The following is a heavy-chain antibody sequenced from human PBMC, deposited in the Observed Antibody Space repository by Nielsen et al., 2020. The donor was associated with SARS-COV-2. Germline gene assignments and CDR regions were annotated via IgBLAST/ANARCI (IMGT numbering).Heavy chain of an antibody. D-gene: IGHD3-22*01. CDR3: ARVGLDSSGYPAACDI. V-gene: IGHV4-59*13. J-gene: IGHJ3*02. Sequence: SETLSLTCTVSGGSISSYYWSWIRQPPGKGLEWIGYIYYSGSTNYNPSLKSRVTISVDTSKNQFSLKLSSVTAADTAVYYCARVGLDSSGYPAACDIWGQGTMVTVSS. CDR1: GGSISSYY. CDR2: IYYSGST.